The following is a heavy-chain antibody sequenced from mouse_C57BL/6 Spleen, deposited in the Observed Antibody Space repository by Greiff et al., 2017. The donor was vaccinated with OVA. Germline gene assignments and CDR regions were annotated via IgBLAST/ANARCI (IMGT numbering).Heavy chain of an antibody. CDR3: ASRSLTTVVDPHWYFDV. J-gene: IGHJ1*03. Sequence: EVQLVESGPELVKPGASVKIPCKASGYTFTDYNMDWVKQSHGKSLEWIGDINPNTGGTIYNQKFKGKATLTVDKSSSTAYMELRSLTSEDTAVYYCASRSLTTVVDPHWYFDVWGTGTTVTVSS. CDR2: INPNTGGT. V-gene: IGHV1-18*01. D-gene: IGHD1-1*01. CDR1: GYTFTDYN.